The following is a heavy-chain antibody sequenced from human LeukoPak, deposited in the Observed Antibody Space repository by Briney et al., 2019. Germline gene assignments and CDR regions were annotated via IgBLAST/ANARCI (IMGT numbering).Heavy chain of an antibody. J-gene: IGHJ4*02. D-gene: IGHD3-9*01. CDR1: GFTFSSYW. V-gene: IGHV3-7*01. CDR3: ARDPPYYDILTGYYTLSYFDY. CDR2: IKQDGSEK. Sequence: PGGSLRLSCAASGFTFSSYWMSWVRQAPGKGLERVANIKQDGSEKYYVDSVKGRFTISRDNAKNSLYLQMNSLRAEDTAVYYCARDPPYYDILTGYYTLSYFDYWGQGTLVTVSS.